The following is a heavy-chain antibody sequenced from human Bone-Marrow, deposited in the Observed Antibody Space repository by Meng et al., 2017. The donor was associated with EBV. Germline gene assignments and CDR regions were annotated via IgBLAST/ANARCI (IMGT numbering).Heavy chain of an antibody. J-gene: IGHJ5*02. CDR2: ISGSGGNT. V-gene: IGHV3-23*01. CDR3: ALGVTGGRFFDP. D-gene: IGHD6-19*01. CDR1: GLSFSNYA. Sequence: EGQWLVSGGGLVQPGGSLRLSCAASGLSFSNYALGWLRQALEKGLEWVSSISGSGGNTYYPDSVKGRFTTSRDNSKDTLYLQMNSLRAEDTAVYYCALGVTGGRFFDPWGQGTLVTVSS.